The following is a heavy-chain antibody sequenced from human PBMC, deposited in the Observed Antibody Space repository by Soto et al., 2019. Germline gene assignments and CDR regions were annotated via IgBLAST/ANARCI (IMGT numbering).Heavy chain of an antibody. CDR3: ARESSGPNWFDP. Sequence: QVQLQQWGAGLLKPSETLSLTCAVYGGSFSGYYWSWIRQPPGKGLEWIGEINHSGSTNYNPSLKSRVTISVDTSKNQFSLKLSSVTAADTAVYYCARESSGPNWFDPWSQGTLVTVSS. V-gene: IGHV4-34*01. J-gene: IGHJ5*02. D-gene: IGHD3-3*01. CDR2: INHSGST. CDR1: GGSFSGYY.